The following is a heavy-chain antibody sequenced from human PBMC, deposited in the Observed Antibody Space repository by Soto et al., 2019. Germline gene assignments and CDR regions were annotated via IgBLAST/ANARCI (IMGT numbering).Heavy chain of an antibody. V-gene: IGHV3-23*01. Sequence: GGSLRLSCAASGFTFTSYAMSWVRQAPGKGLKWVSAFSGSGGGTYYADSVKGRFTISRDNSKNTLYLQMNSLRAEDTAVYYCAKHSSSWYYFDYWGQGTLVTVS. CDR1: GFTFTSYA. J-gene: IGHJ4*02. CDR2: FSGSGGGT. D-gene: IGHD6-13*01. CDR3: AKHSSSWYYFDY.